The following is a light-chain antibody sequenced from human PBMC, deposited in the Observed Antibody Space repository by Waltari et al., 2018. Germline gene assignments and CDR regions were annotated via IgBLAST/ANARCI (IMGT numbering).Light chain of an antibody. CDR2: AVS. J-gene: IGKJ1*01. CDR3: QQGSSFPPT. Sequence: EIQMTQSPSSVSASVGDRVNITCRAGQDISSALAWYQQKPGQAPNLLIYAVSSLQSGVPSRFSGSGSGTDFTLTISSLQPEDLVTYYCQQGSSFPPTFGQGTKVEIK. V-gene: IGKV1-12*01. CDR1: QDISSA.